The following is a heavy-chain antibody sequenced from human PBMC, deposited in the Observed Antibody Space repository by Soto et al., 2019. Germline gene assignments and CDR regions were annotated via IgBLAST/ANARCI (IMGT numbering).Heavy chain of an antibody. CDR3: VRSVILSGGSYKGLIRLHYFDT. CDR1: GGSFSGYY. V-gene: IGHV4-34*01. CDR2: INHSGST. Sequence: SETLSLTCAVYGGSFSGYYWTWIRQPPGTGLEWIGEINHSGSTNYNPSLKSRVTISVDTSKNQSSLNMTSVTAADTAIYYCVRSVILSGGSYKGLIRLHYFDTWGPGTLVTVSS. J-gene: IGHJ4*02. D-gene: IGHD3-3*01.